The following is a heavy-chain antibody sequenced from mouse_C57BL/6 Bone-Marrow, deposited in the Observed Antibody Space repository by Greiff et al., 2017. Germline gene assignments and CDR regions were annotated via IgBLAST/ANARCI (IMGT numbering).Heavy chain of an antibody. V-gene: IGHV1-74*01. D-gene: IGHD2-2*01. Sequence: VQLQQPGAELVKPGASVKVSCKASGYTFTSYWMHWVQQRPGQGLEWIGRLHPSDSDTNYNQKLKGKATLTGDQSSSTAYMQLSSLTSEYSAVYYCAISRLLWFLFDYWGQGTTLTVSS. CDR1: GYTFTSYW. J-gene: IGHJ2*01. CDR2: LHPSDSDT. CDR3: AISRLLWFLFDY.